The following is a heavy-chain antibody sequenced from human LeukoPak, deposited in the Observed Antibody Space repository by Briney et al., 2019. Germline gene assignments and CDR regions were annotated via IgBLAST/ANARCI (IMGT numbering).Heavy chain of an antibody. J-gene: IGHJ4*02. V-gene: IGHV1-18*01. Sequence: ASEKVSCKASGYTFTSYGISWVRQAPGQGLEWMGWISAYNGNTNYAQKLQGRVTMTTDTSTSTAYMELRSLRSDDTAVYYCARADYDFWSGYHNFDYWGQGTLVTVSS. CDR2: ISAYNGNT. CDR3: ARADYDFWSGYHNFDY. CDR1: GYTFTSYG. D-gene: IGHD3-3*01.